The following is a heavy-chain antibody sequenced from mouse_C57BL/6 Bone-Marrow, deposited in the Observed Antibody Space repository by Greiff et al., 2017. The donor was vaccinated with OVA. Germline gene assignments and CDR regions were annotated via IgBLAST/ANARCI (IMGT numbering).Heavy chain of an antibody. Sequence: VKLQESGAELVRPGPSVKVSCKASGYAFTNYLIEWVKQRPGPGLEWIGVINPGSGGTNYNETFKGKATLTADKSSSTAYMQLSSLTSEDSAVYVWARWGIYEDYYYYAMDYWGQGTSVTVSS. D-gene: IGHD2-4*01. CDR1: GYAFTNYL. CDR2: INPGSGGT. V-gene: IGHV1-54*01. CDR3: ARWGIYEDYYYYAMDY. J-gene: IGHJ4*01.